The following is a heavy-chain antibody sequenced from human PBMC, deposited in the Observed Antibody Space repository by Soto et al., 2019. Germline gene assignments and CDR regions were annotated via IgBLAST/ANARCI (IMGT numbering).Heavy chain of an antibody. CDR1: GFTFINYW. Sequence: GGSLRLSCVASGFTFINYWIHWVRQAPGKGLVWVSRINGDGSSTNYADSVKGQFTISRDNAKNTVYRQMNSLRVEDTAVYYWARGARNYYSFDGWGQGTLVTVSS. J-gene: IGHJ4*02. V-gene: IGHV3-74*01. CDR3: ARGARNYYSFDG. D-gene: IGHD1-7*01. CDR2: INGDGSST.